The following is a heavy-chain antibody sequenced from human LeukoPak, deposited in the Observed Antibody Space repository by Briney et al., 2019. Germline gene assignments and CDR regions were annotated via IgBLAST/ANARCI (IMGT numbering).Heavy chain of an antibody. D-gene: IGHD3-3*01. V-gene: IGHV1-24*01. CDR1: GYTFTSYY. CDR3: ATGKSITIFGVVPNYYYGMDV. J-gene: IGHJ6*02. Sequence: ASVKVSCKASGYTFTSYYMHWVRQAPGKGLEWMGGFDPEDGETIYAQKFQGRVTMTEDTSTDTAYMELSSLRSEDTAVYYCATGKSITIFGVVPNYYYGMDVWGQGTTVTVSS. CDR2: FDPEDGET.